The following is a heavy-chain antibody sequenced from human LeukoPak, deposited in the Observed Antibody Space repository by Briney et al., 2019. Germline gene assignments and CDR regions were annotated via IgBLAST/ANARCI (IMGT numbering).Heavy chain of an antibody. D-gene: IGHD5-24*01. CDR3: ARGRDDYNNYYYYYMDV. J-gene: IGHJ6*03. V-gene: IGHV4-39*07. Sequence: SETLSLTCTVSGGSISTSNYYWGWIRQPPGKGLEWIGNIFYSGSTYYSPSLKSRVTISLDTSRNQFSLKLSSVTAADTAVYYCARGRDDYNNYYYYYMDVWGKGTTVTVSS. CDR2: IFYSGST. CDR1: GGSISTSNYY.